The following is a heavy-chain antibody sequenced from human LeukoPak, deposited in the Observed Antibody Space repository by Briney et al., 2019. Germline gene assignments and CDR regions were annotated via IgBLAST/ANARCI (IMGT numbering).Heavy chain of an antibody. J-gene: IGHJ5*02. CDR2: IYYRVTS. CDR1: GYSISSGYY. V-gene: IGHV4-38-2*02. Sequence: ETLSLTCTVSGYSISSGYYWGWIRQPPGKGLEWIGYIYYRVTSDYNPSLKSRVTMSVDMSTRQISLKLSSVTAADTAVYYCARDRGGSYFGDNWFDPWGQGTLVTVSS. D-gene: IGHD1-26*01. CDR3: ARDRGGSYFGDNWFDP.